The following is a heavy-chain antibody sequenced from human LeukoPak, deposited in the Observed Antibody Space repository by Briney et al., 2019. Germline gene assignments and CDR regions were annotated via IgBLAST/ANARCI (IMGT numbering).Heavy chain of an antibody. V-gene: IGHV3-30-3*01. J-gene: IGHJ6*02. CDR2: MSADGINT. CDR3: ARDAYYYGSGSYYQNYYYYGMDV. D-gene: IGHD3-10*01. CDR1: GFIFNDYA. Sequence: GGSLRLSCKASGFIFNDYAMHWVRQAPGKGLEWVAVMSADGINTFYAASVRGRFTISRDGSQATVNLQMNSLTSEDTAVYYCARDAYYYGSGSYYQNYYYYGMDVWGQGTTVTVSS.